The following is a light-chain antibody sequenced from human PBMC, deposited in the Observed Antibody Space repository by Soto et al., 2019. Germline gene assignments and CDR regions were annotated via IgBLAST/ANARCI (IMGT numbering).Light chain of an antibody. CDR2: GAS. Sequence: IVLTQSPGTRSLSSGDGAPPSSRASQIVSSNLAWYQQKPGQAPRLLIYGASTRATGIPARFSGSGSGTDFTLTISRLETQDSAMYYCQQYVISVAFGQGTRLENK. V-gene: IGKV3-20*01. CDR1: QIVSSN. J-gene: IGKJ5*01. CDR3: QQYVISVA.